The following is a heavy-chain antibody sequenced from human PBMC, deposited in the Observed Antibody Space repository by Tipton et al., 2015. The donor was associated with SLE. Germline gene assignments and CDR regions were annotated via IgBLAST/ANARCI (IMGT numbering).Heavy chain of an antibody. D-gene: IGHD3-3*01. J-gene: IGHJ5*02. CDR1: GGSISSRTYY. CDR3: AREGGYDFWSGYYTGGNWFDP. V-gene: IGHV4-39*07. CDR2: VSSGGYT. Sequence: TLSLTCTVSGGSISSRTYYWGWIRQPPGKGLEWIGSVSSGGYTYYSPSLKSRITISVDTSKNQFSLKLSSVTAADTAVYYCAREGGYDFWSGYYTGGNWFDPWGQGTLVTVSS.